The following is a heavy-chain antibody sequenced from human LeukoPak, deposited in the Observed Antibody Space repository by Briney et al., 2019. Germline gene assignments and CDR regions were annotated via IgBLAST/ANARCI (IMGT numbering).Heavy chain of an antibody. V-gene: IGHV5-51*01. D-gene: IGHD2-8*01. Sequence: GESLKISCKGSGYSFASYWIGWVRQMPGKGLEWMGIIYPGDSDTRYSPSFQGQVTISADKSISTAYLQWSSLKASDTAMYYCARHESCSNGVCYQIDSWGQGTLVTVSS. CDR1: GYSFASYW. J-gene: IGHJ5*01. CDR3: ARHESCSNGVCYQIDS. CDR2: IYPGDSDT.